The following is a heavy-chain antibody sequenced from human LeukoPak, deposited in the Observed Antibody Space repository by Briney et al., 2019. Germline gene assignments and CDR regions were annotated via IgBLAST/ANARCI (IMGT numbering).Heavy chain of an antibody. Sequence: PGGSLRLSCAASGFTVSSNYMNWVRQAPGKGLEWVSVIYSGGSTYYADSVKGRLTISRDNSKNTLYLQMNSLRAEDTAVYYCARDRAAGYADAFDIWGQGTMVTVSS. CDR2: IYSGGST. CDR3: ARDRAAGYADAFDI. D-gene: IGHD6-25*01. V-gene: IGHV3-66*01. CDR1: GFTVSSNY. J-gene: IGHJ3*02.